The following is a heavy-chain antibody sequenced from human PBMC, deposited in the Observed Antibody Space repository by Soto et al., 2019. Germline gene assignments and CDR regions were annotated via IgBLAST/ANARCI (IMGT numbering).Heavy chain of an antibody. J-gene: IGHJ4*02. CDR1: GGSISSYY. CDR3: ARDGPPIKSSGWYRVHYFDY. Sequence: PSETLSLTCTVSGGSISSYYWSWIRQPAGKGLEWIGRIYTSGSTNYNPSLKSRVTMSVDTSKNQFSLKLSSVTAADTAVYYCARDGPPIKSSGWYRVHYFDYWGQGTLVTVSS. V-gene: IGHV4-4*07. CDR2: IYTSGST. D-gene: IGHD6-19*01.